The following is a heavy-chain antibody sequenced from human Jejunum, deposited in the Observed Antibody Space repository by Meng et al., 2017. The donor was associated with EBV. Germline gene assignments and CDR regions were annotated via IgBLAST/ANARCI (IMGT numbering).Heavy chain of an antibody. CDR3: ARDWGGDYLDY. Sequence: QVRRVQSGAELKKPGASVKVSCKASGYTFRSYATNWGRRAPGQGRKWMGWINTKTGKPTYAQGFTGRFVFSLDTSVGTAYLQISSLKAEETAVYYCARDWGGDYLDYWGQGTLVTVSS. CDR2: INTKTGKP. CDR1: GYTFRSYA. D-gene: IGHD3-10*01. J-gene: IGHJ4*02. V-gene: IGHV7-4-1*02.